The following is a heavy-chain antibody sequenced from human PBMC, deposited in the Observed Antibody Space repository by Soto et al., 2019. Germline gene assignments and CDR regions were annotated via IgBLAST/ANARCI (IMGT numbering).Heavy chain of an antibody. D-gene: IGHD6-6*01. J-gene: IGHJ4*02. CDR2: IYHSGST. Sequence: PSETLSLTCTVSGGSISSSSYYWGWIRQPPGKGLEWIGYIYHSGSTNYNPSLKSRATISVDTSKNQFSLKLSSVTSADTAMYYCARGGWDSASQHYCDYWGQGTLVTVSS. CDR3: ARGGWDSASQHYCDY. V-gene: IGHV4-61*05. CDR1: GGSISSSSYY.